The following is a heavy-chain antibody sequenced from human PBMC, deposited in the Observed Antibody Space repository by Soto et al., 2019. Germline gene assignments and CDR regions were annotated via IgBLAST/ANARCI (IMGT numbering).Heavy chain of an antibody. CDR1: GGSVSGYY. CDR3: AGPPYYYDSSGYPLDY. J-gene: IGHJ4*02. Sequence: SETLSLTCAVYGGSVSGYYWSWIRQPPGKGLEWIGEINHSGSTNYNPSLKSRVTISVDTSKNQFSLKLSSVTAADTAVYYCAGPPYYYDSSGYPLDYWGQGTLVTVSS. CDR2: INHSGST. D-gene: IGHD3-22*01. V-gene: IGHV4-34*01.